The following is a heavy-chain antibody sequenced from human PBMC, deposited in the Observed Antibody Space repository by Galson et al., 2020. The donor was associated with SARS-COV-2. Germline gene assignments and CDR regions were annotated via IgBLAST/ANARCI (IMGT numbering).Heavy chain of an antibody. V-gene: IGHV1-2*02. CDR2: INPNSGGT. CDR3: AREWRELSRIVGATPWR. J-gene: IGHJ4*02. D-gene: IGHD1-26*01. CDR1: GYTITGYY. Sequence: ASVKVSCKASGYTITGYYMHWLRQAPGQGLEWMGWINPNSGGTNYAQKFQGRVTMTRDTSISTAFMELSRLRSDDTAVYYCAREWRELSRIVGATPWRWGQGALVTAAS.